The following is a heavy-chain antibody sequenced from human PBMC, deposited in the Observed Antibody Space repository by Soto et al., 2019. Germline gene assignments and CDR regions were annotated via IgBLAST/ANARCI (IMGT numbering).Heavy chain of an antibody. Sequence: SQTLSLTCAISGDSVSSNSAASNWIRQSPSRGLEWLGRTYYRSKWYNDYAGSVKSRITINPDTSKNQFSLQLNSVTPEETTGYYCARDALGTTGTTFRKNYYYGMDVWGQGTTVTVSS. CDR1: GDSVSSNSAA. D-gene: IGHD1-1*01. CDR2: TYYRSKWYN. CDR3: ARDALGTTGTTFRKNYYYGMDV. V-gene: IGHV6-1*01. J-gene: IGHJ6*02.